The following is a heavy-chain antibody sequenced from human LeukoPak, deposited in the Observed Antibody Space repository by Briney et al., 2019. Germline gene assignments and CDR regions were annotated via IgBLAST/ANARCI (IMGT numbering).Heavy chain of an antibody. J-gene: IGHJ4*02. Sequence: GGSLRLSCATSGFTFSSYAMHWVRQAPGKGLEWVAVISYDGSNKYYADSVKGRFTISRDNSKNTLYLQMNSLRAEDTAVYYCAREVWGPEYWGQGTLVTVSS. CDR1: GFTFSSYA. CDR2: ISYDGSNK. V-gene: IGHV3-30-3*01. D-gene: IGHD1-14*01. CDR3: AREVWGPEY.